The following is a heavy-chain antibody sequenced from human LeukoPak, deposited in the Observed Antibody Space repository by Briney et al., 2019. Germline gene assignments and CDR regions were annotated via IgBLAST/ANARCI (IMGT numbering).Heavy chain of an antibody. Sequence: GGSLRVSCAASGSTFTSYGMRWVRQAPGKGLEWVGRIRSKHDSSATAYGVSGKGRFTISRDDSKHTAYLLMNSLKIEDTAVYYCPRLWVDCGGDCYSRDYWGQGTLVSVSS. CDR2: IRSKHDSSAT. CDR1: GSTFTSYG. D-gene: IGHD2-21*02. CDR3: PRLWVDCGGDCYSRDY. V-gene: IGHV3-73*01. J-gene: IGHJ4*02.